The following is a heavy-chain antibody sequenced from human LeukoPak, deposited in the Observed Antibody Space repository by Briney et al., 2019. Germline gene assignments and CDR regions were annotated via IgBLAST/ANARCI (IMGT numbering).Heavy chain of an antibody. D-gene: IGHD3-22*01. CDR2: ISSSSSYI. J-gene: IGHJ4*02. CDR1: GFTFSSYS. V-gene: IGHV3-21*01. CDR3: ARAVGTYYYDSSGSRLMSY. Sequence: GGSLRLSCAASGFTFSSYSMNWVRQAPGKGLEWVSSISSSSSYIYYADSVKGRFTISRDNVKNSLYLQMNSLRAEDTAVYYCARAVGTYYYDSSGSRLMSYWGQGTLVTVSS.